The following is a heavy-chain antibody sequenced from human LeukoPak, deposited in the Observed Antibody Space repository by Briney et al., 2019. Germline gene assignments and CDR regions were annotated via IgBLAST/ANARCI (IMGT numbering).Heavy chain of an antibody. CDR3: ARSTNHDASGSYYFDY. V-gene: IGHV4-30-4*01. CDR2: YTASP. CDR1: GGSISSGDYY. J-gene: IGHJ4*02. D-gene: IGHD3-10*01. Sequence: SETLSLTCTVSGGSISSGDYYWSWIRQPPGKGLEWIGYTASPYHNPSLKSRVTISIDTSKNQISLKLDSVTASDTAVYYCARSTNHDASGSYYFDYWGQGTLVTVSS.